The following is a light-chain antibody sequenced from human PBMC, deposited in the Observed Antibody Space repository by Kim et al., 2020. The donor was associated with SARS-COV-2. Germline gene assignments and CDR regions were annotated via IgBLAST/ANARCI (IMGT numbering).Light chain of an antibody. CDR1: QNIRSY. J-gene: IGKJ1*01. CDR2: AAS. Sequence: DIQMTQSPSSLSASVGDRVTITCRASQNIRSYLNWYQRKPGKAPNLLICAASSLQSGVPSRFSGSGSGTEFTLTIKSLQPEDFATYFWQQSYTVPPTFGQGTKVDIK. CDR3: QQSYTVPPT. V-gene: IGKV1-39*01.